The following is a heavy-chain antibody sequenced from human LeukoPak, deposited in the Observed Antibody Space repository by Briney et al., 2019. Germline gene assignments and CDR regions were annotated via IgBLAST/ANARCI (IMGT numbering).Heavy chain of an antibody. Sequence: HGESLKISCEGSGYSFSNYRIGWVRQVPGKGLEWMGVIFPGASETRYSPSFQGQVTFSADKSIGAAYLQWNSLKASDTAIYYCARFSVQNYGVGPDYWGQGTQVTVSS. D-gene: IGHD4-17*01. J-gene: IGHJ4*02. V-gene: IGHV5-51*01. CDR1: GYSFSNYR. CDR3: ARFSVQNYGVGPDY. CDR2: IFPGASET.